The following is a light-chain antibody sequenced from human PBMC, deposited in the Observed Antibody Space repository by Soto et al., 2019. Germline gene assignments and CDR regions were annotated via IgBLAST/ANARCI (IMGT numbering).Light chain of an antibody. CDR2: DNN. CDR1: SSNIGNNN. Sequence: QSVLTQPPSVSAAPGQKVTISCSGSSSNIGNNNVYWYQKIPGTAPRLLIYDNNKRPSGIPDRFSGSKSGTSATLGITGLQTGDEADYYCGTWDNGLSAGVFGTGTKVTVL. J-gene: IGLJ1*01. V-gene: IGLV1-51*01. CDR3: GTWDNGLSAGV.